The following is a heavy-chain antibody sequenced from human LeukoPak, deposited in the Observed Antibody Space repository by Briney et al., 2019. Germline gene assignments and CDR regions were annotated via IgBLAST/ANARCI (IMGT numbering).Heavy chain of an antibody. CDR3: AKKVGKDIKAAAGTIDY. CDR1: GFTVSSNY. CDR2: IYSGGST. V-gene: IGHV3-53*01. D-gene: IGHD6-13*01. Sequence: PGGSLRLSCAASGFTVSSNYMSWVRQAPGKGLEWVSVIYSGGSTYYADSVKGRFTISRDNSKNTLYLQMNSLRAEDTAVYYCAKKVGKDIKAAAGTIDYWGQGTLVTVSS. J-gene: IGHJ4*02.